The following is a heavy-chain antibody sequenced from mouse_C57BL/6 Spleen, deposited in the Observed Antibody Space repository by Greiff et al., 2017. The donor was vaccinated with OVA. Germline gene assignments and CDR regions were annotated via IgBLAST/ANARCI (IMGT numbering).Heavy chain of an antibody. J-gene: IGHJ2*01. V-gene: IGHV1-64*01. Sequence: QVQLQQPGAELVKPGASVKLSCKASGYTFTSYWMHWVKQRPGQGLEWIGMIHPNSGSTNYTEKFKGKATLPVDKPYSTAYMHISSRTSTDAAVSYYARGYDYDDDWGQGTTLTVSA. CDR3: ARGYDYDDD. CDR1: GYTFTSYW. D-gene: IGHD2-4*01. CDR2: IHPNSGST.